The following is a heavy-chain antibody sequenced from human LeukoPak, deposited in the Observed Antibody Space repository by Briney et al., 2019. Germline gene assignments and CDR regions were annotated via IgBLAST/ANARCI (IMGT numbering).Heavy chain of an antibody. CDR3: TRGGYCGADNCYSGGDYFDP. D-gene: IGHD2-15*01. CDR2: LNSDGSRR. V-gene: IGHV3-74*03. Sequence: GGSLRLSCAASGFNVSIYWMHWVRQAPGKGLVWVSRLNSDGSRRMYADSVKGRFTISRDNAKNTLYLQMNSLRAEDTATYFCTRGGYCGADNCYSGGDYFDPWGQGTLVTVSS. CDR1: GFNVSIYW. J-gene: IGHJ5*02.